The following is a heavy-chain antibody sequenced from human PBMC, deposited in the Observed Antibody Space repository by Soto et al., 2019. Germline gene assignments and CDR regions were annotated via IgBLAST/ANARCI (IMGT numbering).Heavy chain of an antibody. CDR1: GGTFSSYA. D-gene: IGHD1-26*01. J-gene: IGHJ6*02. Sequence: QVQLVQSGAEVKKPGSSVKVSCKASGGTFSSYAISWVRQAPGQGLEWMGGIIPIFGTANYAQKFQGRVTITADYATSTAYMGPSSLRSEDTAVYYCARDAPIVGATVYYYGMDVWGQGTTVTVAS. CDR2: IIPIFGTA. V-gene: IGHV1-69*12. CDR3: ARDAPIVGATVYYYGMDV.